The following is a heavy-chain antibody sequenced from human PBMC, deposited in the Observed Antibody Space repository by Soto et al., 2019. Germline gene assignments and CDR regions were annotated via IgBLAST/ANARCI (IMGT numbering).Heavy chain of an antibody. V-gene: IGHV5-10-1*01. CDR3: ALIALDAFDI. CDR1: GYSFTSYW. CDR2: IDPSDSYT. J-gene: IGHJ3*02. D-gene: IGHD2-8*01. Sequence: GESLKISCKGSGYSFTSYWISWVRQMPGKGLGWMGRIDPSDSYTNYSPSFQGHVTISADKSISTAYLQWSSLKASDTAMYYCALIALDAFDIWGQGTMVTVSS.